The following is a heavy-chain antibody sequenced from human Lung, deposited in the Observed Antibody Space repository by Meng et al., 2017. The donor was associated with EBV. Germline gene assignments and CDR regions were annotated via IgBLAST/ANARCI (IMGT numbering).Heavy chain of an antibody. J-gene: IGHJ4*02. CDR2: INTNTGKP. Sequence: QVQLVQSGSELKKPGASVRISCKASGYTFTTYGMNCVRQAPGQGLEWMGWINTNTGKPTYAQGLTGRFVFSLDTSVSTAYLQISSLKAEDTAVYYCARDSEAADYWGQGTLVTVSS. CDR1: GYTFTTYG. D-gene: IGHD6-25*01. V-gene: IGHV7-4-1*02. CDR3: ARDSEAADY.